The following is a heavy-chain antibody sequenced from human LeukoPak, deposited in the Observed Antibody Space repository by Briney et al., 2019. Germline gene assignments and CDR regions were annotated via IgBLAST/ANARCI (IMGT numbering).Heavy chain of an antibody. D-gene: IGHD2-15*01. Sequence: ASVKVSCKASGYTFTTYGISWVRQAPGQGLEWMGWISPYNGNTNYAQHLQGRVTMTTDTSTSTAYMELRSLRSDDTAVYYCARDRAVVVAATDYWGQGTLVTVSS. CDR2: ISPYNGNT. CDR1: GYTFTTYG. V-gene: IGHV1-18*01. CDR3: ARDRAVVVAATDY. J-gene: IGHJ4*02.